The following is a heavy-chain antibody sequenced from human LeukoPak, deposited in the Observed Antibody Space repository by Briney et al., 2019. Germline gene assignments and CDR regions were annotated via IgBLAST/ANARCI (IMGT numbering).Heavy chain of an antibody. Sequence: GASVKVSCKASGYTFTSYGISWVRQAPGQGLEWMGWISAYNGNTNYAQKLQGRVTMTTDTSTSTAYMELRSLRSDDTAVYYCARDYYGSGSYYPFDYWGQETLVTVSS. CDR2: ISAYNGNT. CDR3: ARDYYGSGSYYPFDY. V-gene: IGHV1-18*01. J-gene: IGHJ4*02. D-gene: IGHD3-10*01. CDR1: GYTFTSYG.